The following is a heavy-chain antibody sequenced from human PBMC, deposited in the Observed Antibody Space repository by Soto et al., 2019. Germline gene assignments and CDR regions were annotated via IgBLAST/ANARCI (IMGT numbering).Heavy chain of an antibody. D-gene: IGHD5-18*01. V-gene: IGHV3-30*18. J-gene: IGHJ4*02. CDR1: GFTFSSYW. CDR3: VKILQYSYGLPH. Sequence: PGGSLRLSCAASGFTFSSYWMHWVRQAPGKGLEWVAVISSDGINKDHADSVKGRFTISRDNSKNTLYLQMSSLRAEDTAVYYCVKILQYSYGLPHWGQGTLVTVSS. CDR2: ISSDGINK.